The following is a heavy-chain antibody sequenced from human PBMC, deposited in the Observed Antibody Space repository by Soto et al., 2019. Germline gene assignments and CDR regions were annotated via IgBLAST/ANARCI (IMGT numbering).Heavy chain of an antibody. Sequence: QVQLVQSGAEVKKPGASVKVSCKASGYTFTSYAMHWVRQAPGQRLEWMGWINAGNGNTKYSQKFQGRVTITRDTSASTAYMELSSLRSEDTAVYYCARDLCPRGITIFGVVTPYYFDYWGQGTLVTVSS. J-gene: IGHJ4*02. D-gene: IGHD3-3*01. CDR3: ARDLCPRGITIFGVVTPYYFDY. CDR1: GYTFTSYA. V-gene: IGHV1-3*01. CDR2: INAGNGNT.